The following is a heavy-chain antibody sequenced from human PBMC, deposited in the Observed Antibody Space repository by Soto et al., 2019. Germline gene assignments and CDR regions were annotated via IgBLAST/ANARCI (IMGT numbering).Heavy chain of an antibody. Sequence: SVKVSCKASGGTFSSYAISWVRQAPGQGLEWMGGIIPIFGTANYAQKFQGRVTITADESTSTAYMELSSLRSEDTAVYYCARTVAGTEYYYYYGMDVWGQGTTVTVS. CDR3: ARTVAGTEYYYYYGMDV. J-gene: IGHJ6*02. D-gene: IGHD6-19*01. V-gene: IGHV1-69*13. CDR2: IIPIFGTA. CDR1: GGTFSSYA.